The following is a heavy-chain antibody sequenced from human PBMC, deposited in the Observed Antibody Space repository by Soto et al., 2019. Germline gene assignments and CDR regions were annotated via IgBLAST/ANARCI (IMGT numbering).Heavy chain of an antibody. D-gene: IGHD6-19*01. CDR1: GFTFSSYA. Sequence: EVQLLESGGGLVQPGGSLRLSCAASGFTFSSYAMSWVRKAPGRGLGWVSAISGGGGSTYYADSVKGRFTISRDNSKNTLYLQMNSLRAEDTAVYYCAKAPPATPIAVAARLWGQGTLVTVSS. CDR2: ISGGGGST. J-gene: IGHJ4*02. CDR3: AKAPPATPIAVAARL. V-gene: IGHV3-23*01.